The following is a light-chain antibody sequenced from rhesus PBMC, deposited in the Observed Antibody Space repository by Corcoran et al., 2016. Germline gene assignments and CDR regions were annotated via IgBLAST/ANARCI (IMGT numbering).Light chain of an antibody. J-gene: IGKJ2*01. CDR1: QGITNE. CDR2: EAS. Sequence: DIQMTQSPSSLSASVGDRVTITCRASQGITNELAWYQQKPGETPKFLMYEASSVQSGFPSRFSGSGSVTVFTLTIRSLQSEDFAPYYFQPYCSTPYIFAHWTKVEIK. V-gene: IGKV1-22*01. CDR3: QPYCSTPYI.